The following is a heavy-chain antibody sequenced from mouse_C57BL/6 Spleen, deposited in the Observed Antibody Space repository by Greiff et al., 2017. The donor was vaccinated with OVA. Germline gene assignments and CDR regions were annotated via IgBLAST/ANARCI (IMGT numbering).Heavy chain of an antibody. CDR3: AGEGTGTGVDY. CDR1: GFTFSSYA. Sequence: DVQLQESGGGLVKPGGSLKLSCAASGFTFSSYAMSWVRQTPEKRLDWVATISDGGSYTYYPDNVKCRFTFSRDNAKNNLYLQMSHLKSEETAMYYCAGEGTGTGVDYWGQGTTLTVSS. CDR2: ISDGGSYT. J-gene: IGHJ2*01. D-gene: IGHD4-1*01. V-gene: IGHV5-4*01.